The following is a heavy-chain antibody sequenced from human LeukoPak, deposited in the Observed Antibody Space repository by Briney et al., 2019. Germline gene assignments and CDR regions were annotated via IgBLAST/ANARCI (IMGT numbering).Heavy chain of an antibody. CDR2: INHSGST. CDR1: GGSFSGYY. V-gene: IGHV4-34*01. CDR3: ASTVSSGYSYFDS. Sequence: SETLSLTCAVYGGSFSGYYWSWIRQPPGKGLEWIGEINHSGSTNYNPSLTGRVTLSIDTSKNQFSLKLNSVTAADTAVYYCASTVSSGYSYFDSWGQGTLVTVSS. D-gene: IGHD3-22*01. J-gene: IGHJ4*02.